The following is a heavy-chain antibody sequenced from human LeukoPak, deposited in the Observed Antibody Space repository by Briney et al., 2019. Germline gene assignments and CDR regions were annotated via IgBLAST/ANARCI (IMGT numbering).Heavy chain of an antibody. V-gene: IGHV3-15*01. CDR3: TTGRAMVVFDY. CDR2: IKSKTDGGTT. Sequence: GGSLRLSCAASGFTFSNAWMSWVRQAPGKGLEWVGRIKSKTDGGTTDYAAPVKGRFTISRDDSKNTLYLQMNILKTEDTAVYYCTTGRAMVVFDYWGQGTLVTVSS. CDR1: GFTFSNAW. J-gene: IGHJ4*02. D-gene: IGHD5-18*01.